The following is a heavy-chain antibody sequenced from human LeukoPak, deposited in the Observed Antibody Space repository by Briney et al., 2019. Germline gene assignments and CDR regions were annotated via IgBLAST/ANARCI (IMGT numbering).Heavy chain of an antibody. D-gene: IGHD6-19*01. V-gene: IGHV4-34*01. CDR2: INHSGST. J-gene: IGHJ4*02. Sequence: SETLSLTCAVYGGSFSGYYWSWIRQPPGKGLEWIGEINHSGSTNYNPSLKSRVTISVDTSKNQFSLKLSSVTAADTAVYYCARRSSGWYGVRYYFDYWGQGTLVTVSS. CDR1: GGSFSGYY. CDR3: ARRSSGWYGVRYYFDY.